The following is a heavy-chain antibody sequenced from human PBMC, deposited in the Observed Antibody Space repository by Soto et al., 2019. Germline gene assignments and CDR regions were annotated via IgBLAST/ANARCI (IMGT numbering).Heavy chain of an antibody. CDR2: ISWNGGTI. Sequence: GGSLRLSCAASGFILDDYALHWVRQAPGKGPEWVSGISWNGGTIIYADSVKGRFTVSRDNVKKSLYLQMSSLKPEDTAIYYCVKGSGYSSSSGYFDCWGQGTLVTVSS. J-gene: IGHJ4*02. CDR3: VKGSGYSSSSGYFDC. D-gene: IGHD6-6*01. V-gene: IGHV3-9*01. CDR1: GFILDDYA.